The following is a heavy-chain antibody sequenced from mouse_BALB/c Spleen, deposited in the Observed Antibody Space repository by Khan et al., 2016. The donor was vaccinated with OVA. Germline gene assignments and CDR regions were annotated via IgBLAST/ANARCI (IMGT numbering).Heavy chain of an antibody. D-gene: IGHD4-1*01. Sequence: EVQLVESGGDLVKPGGSLKLSCAASGFTFSSYGMSWVRQTPDKRLEWVATISSDGSYTYYPDSVKGRFTISRDNVKKTLYLQMSSLKSEDTAMYYWASHLTGSFAYWGQGTLVTVSA. CDR3: ASHLTGSFAY. J-gene: IGHJ3*01. V-gene: IGHV5-6*01. CDR1: GFTFSSYG. CDR2: ISSDGSYT.